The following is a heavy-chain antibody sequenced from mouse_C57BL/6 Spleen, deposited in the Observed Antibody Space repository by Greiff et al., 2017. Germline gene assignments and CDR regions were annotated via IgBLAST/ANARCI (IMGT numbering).Heavy chain of an antibody. CDR3: ARSGYGYAMDY. D-gene: IGHD2-2*01. CDR1: GYTFTSYW. V-gene: IGHV1-61*01. J-gene: IGHJ4*01. CDR2: IYPSDSET. Sequence: QVQLQQPGAELVRPGSSVKLSCKASGYTFTSYWMDWVQQRPGQGLEWIGNIYPSDSETHYNQKFKDKATLTVDKSSITAYMQLSSLTSEDSAVYYCARSGYGYAMDYWGQGTSVTVSS.